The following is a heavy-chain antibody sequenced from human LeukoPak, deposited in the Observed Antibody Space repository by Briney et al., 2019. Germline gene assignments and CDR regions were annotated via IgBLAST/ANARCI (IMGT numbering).Heavy chain of an antibody. CDR1: GYTSPRNW. CDR3: ARFGAFPAFDY. CDR2: IDVTDSDV. D-gene: IGHD3-3*02. J-gene: IGHJ4*02. Sequence: GESLKISCKTSGYTSPRNWIAWMRQMPGTGLEGMGIIDVTDSDVRYNPSFQGHVTLLADKSTNTAYLQWNSLKASDTAMYYCARFGAFPAFDYWGQGTLVTVSS. V-gene: IGHV5-51*01.